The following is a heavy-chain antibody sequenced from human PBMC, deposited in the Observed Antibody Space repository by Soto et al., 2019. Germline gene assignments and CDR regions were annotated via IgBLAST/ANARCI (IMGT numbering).Heavy chain of an antibody. J-gene: IGHJ4*02. CDR2: IKRDGSEK. Sequence: EVQLVESGGGLVQPGGSLRLSCAASGFTFGNNWMSWVRQAPGKGLEWVANIKRDGSEKYYVDSVKGRFAISRENAKNTLYLQMNSLIADDTAVYYCASLEWESSGYADYWGQGTLVTVSS. V-gene: IGHV3-7*03. D-gene: IGHD3-3*01. CDR3: ASLEWESSGYADY. CDR1: GFTFGNNW.